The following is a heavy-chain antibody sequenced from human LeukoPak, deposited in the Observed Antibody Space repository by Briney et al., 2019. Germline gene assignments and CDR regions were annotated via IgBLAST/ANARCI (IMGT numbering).Heavy chain of an antibody. CDR3: ARAPMPNYYYYMDV. CDR1: GYSISSGYY. J-gene: IGHJ6*03. CDR2: IYHSGST. Sequence: SETLSLTCTVSGYSISSGYYWGWIRQPPGKGLEWIGSIYHSGSTYYNPSLKSRVTISVDTSKNQFSLKLSSVTAADTAVYYCARAPMPNYYYYMDVWGKGTTVTVSS. D-gene: IGHD2-2*01. V-gene: IGHV4-38-2*02.